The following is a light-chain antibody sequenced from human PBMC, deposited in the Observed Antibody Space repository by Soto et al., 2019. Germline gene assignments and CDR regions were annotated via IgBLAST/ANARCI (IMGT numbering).Light chain of an antibody. J-gene: IGKJ1*01. CDR3: QQSYSTPWT. CDR1: QGISSY. CDR2: AAS. V-gene: IGKV1-39*01. Sequence: IDMTLSPTSRSASVGDRVTIACRASQGISSYLAWYQQKKGKAPKLLIYAASSLQSGVPSRFSGSGYGTDFTLTISSLQPEDFATYYCQQSYSTPWTFGQGTKVDIK.